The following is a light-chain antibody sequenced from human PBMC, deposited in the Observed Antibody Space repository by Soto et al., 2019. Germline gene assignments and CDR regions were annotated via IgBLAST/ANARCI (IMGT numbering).Light chain of an antibody. CDR3: QQYGSSGT. J-gene: IGKJ1*01. Sequence: DIQMTQSPSTLSGSVGDRVTMTCRASQTISSWLAWYQQKPGKAPKLLIYKASTLKSGVPSRFSGSGSGTDFTLTISRLEPEDFAVYYCQQYGSSGTFGQGTKVDIK. CDR1: QTISSW. V-gene: IGKV1-5*03. CDR2: KAS.